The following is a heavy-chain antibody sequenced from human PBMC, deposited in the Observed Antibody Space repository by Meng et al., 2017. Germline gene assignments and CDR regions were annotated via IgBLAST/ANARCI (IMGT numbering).Heavy chain of an antibody. CDR2: IYYSGST. V-gene: IGHV4-39*07. J-gene: IGHJ4*02. CDR1: GGSISSSSYY. CDR3: ARATYYYDSSGYYYYFDY. Sequence: SETLSLTCTVSGGSISSSSYYWGWIRQPPGKGLEWIGSIYYSGSTYYNPSLKSRVTISVDTSKNQLSLKLSSVTAADTAVYYCARATYYYDSSGYYYYFDYWGQGTLVTVSS. D-gene: IGHD3-22*01.